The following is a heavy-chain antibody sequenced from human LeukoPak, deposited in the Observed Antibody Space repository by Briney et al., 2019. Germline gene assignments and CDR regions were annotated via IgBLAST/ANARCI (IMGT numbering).Heavy chain of an antibody. CDR1: GFTFSSYS. CDR2: ISSSSATI. Sequence: GGSLRLSCEASGFTFSSYSTNSVRQAPGKGLDWLSYISSSSATIYYADSVKGRFTISRDNAKKSLYLQMNSLRDEDTAVYYCARGLPAAGTGYFDLWGRGTLVTVSS. D-gene: IGHD6-13*01. CDR3: ARGLPAAGTGYFDL. V-gene: IGHV3-48*02. J-gene: IGHJ2*01.